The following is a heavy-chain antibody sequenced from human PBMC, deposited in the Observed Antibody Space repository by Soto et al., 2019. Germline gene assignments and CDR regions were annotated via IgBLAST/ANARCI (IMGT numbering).Heavy chain of an antibody. Sequence: PSETLSLTCTLSGGSLSTHYWNWIRQPPGKGLEWIGYIYYLGRTSYNSSLRSRVTMSIDTSKNQFSLKLSSVTAADTAVYYCARVFVVVATFFDYWGQGTLVTVSS. CDR2: IYYLGRT. J-gene: IGHJ4*02. CDR3: ARVFVVVATFFDY. V-gene: IGHV4-59*08. D-gene: IGHD2-15*01. CDR1: GGSLSTHY.